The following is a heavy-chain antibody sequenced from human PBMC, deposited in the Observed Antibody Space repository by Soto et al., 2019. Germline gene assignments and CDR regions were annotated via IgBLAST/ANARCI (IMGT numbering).Heavy chain of an antibody. CDR3: ARSITYDWLFFDY. CDR2: IYHSGST. Sequence: XGTLSLTCAVSGGSISRTNWYSCVRQPPGKGLEWIGEIYHSGSTNYNPSLKSRVTISVDKSRNQFSLKLSSVTAADTAVYYCARSITYDWLFFDYWGQGTLVTVSS. V-gene: IGHV4-4*02. CDR1: GGSISRTNW. J-gene: IGHJ4*02. D-gene: IGHD3-9*01.